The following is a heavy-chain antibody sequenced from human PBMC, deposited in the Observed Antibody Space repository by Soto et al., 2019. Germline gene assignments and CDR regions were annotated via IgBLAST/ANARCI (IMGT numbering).Heavy chain of an antibody. CDR3: ARHCDYCSGAFFGY. CDR2: VHYTGST. CDR1: GGSISSHY. D-gene: IGHD2-15*01. J-gene: IGHJ4*02. Sequence: SDTLSLTCTVSGGSISSHYWSWIRQPPGKGLEWIGYVHYTGSTNYNSPLKSRVTTSVDTSKNQFSLKLNSVTAADTAVYYCARHCDYCSGAFFGYWGQGTLVTVSS. V-gene: IGHV4-59*08.